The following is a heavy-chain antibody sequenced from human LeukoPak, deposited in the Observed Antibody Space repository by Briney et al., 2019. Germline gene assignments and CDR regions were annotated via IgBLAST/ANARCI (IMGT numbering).Heavy chain of an antibody. CDR1: GFTFSDYY. Sequence: GGSLRLSCAASGFTFSDYYMSWIRQAPGKGLEWVSYISGGSTTIYYADSVKGRFTISRDNARNSLYLQMNSLRAEDTAVYYCARGTYLYYYYGMDVWGQGTTVTVSS. CDR3: ARGTYLYYYYGMDV. D-gene: IGHD2/OR15-2a*01. V-gene: IGHV3-11*04. CDR2: ISGGSTTI. J-gene: IGHJ6*02.